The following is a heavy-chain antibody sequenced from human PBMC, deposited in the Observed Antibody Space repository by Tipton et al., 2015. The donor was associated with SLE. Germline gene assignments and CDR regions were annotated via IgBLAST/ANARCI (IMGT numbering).Heavy chain of an antibody. CDR1: GYTFTSYG. CDR2: ISDYNNNT. D-gene: IGHD2-15*01. V-gene: IGHV1-18*01. J-gene: IGHJ4*02. Sequence: QSGAEVKKPGASVRVSCKASGYTFTSYGISWVRQAPGQGLEWMGWISDYNNNTNSAQKLQGRLTMTTDTSTTTAYMELRSLRYDDTAVYYCARDSRWPVVAATPFDYWGQGTLVTVSS. CDR3: ARDSRWPVVAATPFDY.